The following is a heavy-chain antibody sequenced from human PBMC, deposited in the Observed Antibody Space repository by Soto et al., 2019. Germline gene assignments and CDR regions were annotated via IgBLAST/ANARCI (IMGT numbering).Heavy chain of an antibody. J-gene: IGHJ4*02. Sequence: QITLKESGPTLVKPTQTLTLTCTFSGFSLTDRGVGVGWIRQPPGQALEWLALIYWDDDKRYSPSLKNRLTITKDAATTKVDLSLTTTDTVHTATYNCDHVVRPVTRTGAVALDYWGQGTLVTVYS. D-gene: IGHD5-12*01. CDR3: DHVVRPVTRTGAVALDY. CDR1: GFSLTDRGVG. V-gene: IGHV2-5*02. CDR2: IYWDDDK.